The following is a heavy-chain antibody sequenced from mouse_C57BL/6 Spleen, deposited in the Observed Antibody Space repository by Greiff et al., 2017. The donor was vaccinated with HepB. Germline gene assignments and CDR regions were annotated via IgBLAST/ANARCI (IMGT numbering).Heavy chain of an antibody. CDR3: ARGGSSGYVGFDY. CDR2: INPNNGGT. Sequence: VQLQQSGPELVKPGASVKMSCKASGYTFTDYNMHWVKQSHGKSLEWIGYINPNNGGTSYNQKFKGKATLTVNKSSSTAYMELRSLTSEDSAVYYCARGGSSGYVGFDYWGQGTTLTVSS. V-gene: IGHV1-22*01. J-gene: IGHJ2*01. D-gene: IGHD3-2*02. CDR1: GYTFTDYN.